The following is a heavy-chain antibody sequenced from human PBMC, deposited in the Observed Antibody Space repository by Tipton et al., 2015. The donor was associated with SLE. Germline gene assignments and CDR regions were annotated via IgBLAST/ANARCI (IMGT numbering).Heavy chain of an antibody. CDR2: INHSGST. D-gene: IGHD7-27*01. Sequence: TLSLTCAVYGGSFSGYYWSWIRQPPGKGLEWIGEINHSGSTNYNPSLKSRVTISVDTSKNQFSLKLSSVTAADTAVYYCARDGPTWGYYCYMDVWGKGTTVTVSS. V-gene: IGHV4-34*01. CDR3: ARDGPTWGYYCYMDV. CDR1: GGSFSGYY. J-gene: IGHJ6*03.